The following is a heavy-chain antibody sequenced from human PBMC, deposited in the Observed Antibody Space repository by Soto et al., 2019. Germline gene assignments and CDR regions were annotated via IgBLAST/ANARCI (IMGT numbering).Heavy chain of an antibody. Sequence: QVQLVESGGGVVQPGRSLRLSCAASGFTFSSYGMHWVRQAPGKGLEWVAVISYDGSNKYYADSVKGRFTISRDNSKNTLYLHMNSLRAEDTAVYYCAKVLDGDYEGLDYWGQGTLVTVSS. CDR2: ISYDGSNK. CDR1: GFTFSSYG. CDR3: AKVLDGDYEGLDY. D-gene: IGHD4-17*01. J-gene: IGHJ4*02. V-gene: IGHV3-30*18.